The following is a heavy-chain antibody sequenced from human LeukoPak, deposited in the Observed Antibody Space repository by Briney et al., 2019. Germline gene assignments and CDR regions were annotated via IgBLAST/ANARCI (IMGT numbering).Heavy chain of an antibody. CDR2: IIPIFGTA. CDR1: GGTFSSYA. CDR3: ARDLGRAPAAIPNYYYYMDV. D-gene: IGHD2-2*02. V-gene: IGHV1-69*05. Sequence: SVKVSCKASGGTFSSYAISWVRQAPGQGLEWMGGIIPIFGTANYAQKFQGRVTITTDESTSTAYMELSSLRSEDTAVYCCARDLGRAPAAIPNYYYYMDVWGKGTTVTVSS. J-gene: IGHJ6*03.